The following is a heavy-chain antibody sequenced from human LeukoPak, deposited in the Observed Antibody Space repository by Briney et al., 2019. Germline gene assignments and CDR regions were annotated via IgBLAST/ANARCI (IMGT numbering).Heavy chain of an antibody. CDR2: IYYSGST. Sequence: PSETLSLTCTVSGGSISSSSYYWGWIRQPPGRGLEWIGNIYYSGSTYYNPSLKNRVTISVDTSKNHFSLKLSSVTAADTAVYYCARGSLQYGSGRAPYDYWGQGTLVTVSS. V-gene: IGHV4-39*02. CDR3: ARGSLQYGSGRAPYDY. J-gene: IGHJ4*02. D-gene: IGHD3-10*01. CDR1: GGSISSSSYY.